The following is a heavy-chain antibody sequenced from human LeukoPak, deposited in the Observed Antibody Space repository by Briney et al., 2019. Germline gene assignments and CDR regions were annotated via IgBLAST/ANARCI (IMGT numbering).Heavy chain of an antibody. CDR1: GYTFTSYY. D-gene: IGHD2-15*01. J-gene: IGHJ4*02. V-gene: IGHV1-46*01. CDR2: INPSGGST. Sequence: ASVKVSCKASGYTFTSYYLHWVRQAPGQGLEWMGIINPSGGSTTYTLKFQGRVTMTRDTSTSTVYMQLSSLRSEDTALYYCARGISGEDFFDYWGQGTLVTVSS. CDR3: ARGISGEDFFDY.